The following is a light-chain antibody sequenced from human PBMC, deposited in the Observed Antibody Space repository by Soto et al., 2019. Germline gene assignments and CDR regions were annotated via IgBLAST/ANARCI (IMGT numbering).Light chain of an antibody. V-gene: IGKV3-20*01. J-gene: IGKJ1*01. CDR3: QQHDKLPPA. CDR1: RSLDSGQ. CDR2: DAF. Sequence: EIVLTQSPGTLSLSPGESATLSCRASRSLDSGQLAWYQQKVGRAPRLLIHDAFMRATGIPDRFSGSGSGTDFTLTIARLEPEDFAVYYCQQHDKLPPAFGQGTKVDLK.